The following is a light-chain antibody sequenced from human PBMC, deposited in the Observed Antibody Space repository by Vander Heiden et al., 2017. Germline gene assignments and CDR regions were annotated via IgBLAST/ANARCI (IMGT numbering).Light chain of an antibody. J-gene: IGKJ4*01. CDR3: QQSVKIPIT. Sequence: DVQVTQSPSSLSACVGDRVTIRGRASHINSTHLNCDQQRAGRPPKRLIYDATNLESGVRARISGRGSGTDFTLTIRSLQPEDFATYSWQQSVKIPITVAGGTKVEMK. CDR2: DAT. CDR1: HINSTH. V-gene: IGKV1-39*01.